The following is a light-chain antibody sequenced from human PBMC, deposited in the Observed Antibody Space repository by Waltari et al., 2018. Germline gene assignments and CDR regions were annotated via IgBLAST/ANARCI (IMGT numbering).Light chain of an antibody. V-gene: IGKV3-11*01. CDR3: QQRSNWPRT. Sequence: EIVLTKSPATLSLSPGERATLSCRASQSVSSYLAWYQQKPGQAPRLLIYDAPTRATGIPARFSGSGSGTDFTLTISSLEPEDFAVYYCQQRSNWPRTFGQGTKVEIK. J-gene: IGKJ1*01. CDR2: DAP. CDR1: QSVSSY.